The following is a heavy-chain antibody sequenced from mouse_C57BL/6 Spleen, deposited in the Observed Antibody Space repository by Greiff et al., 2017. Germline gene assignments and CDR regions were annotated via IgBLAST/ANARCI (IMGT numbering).Heavy chain of an antibody. Sequence: QVQLQQSGAELVKPGASVKISCKASGYAFSSYWMNWVKPRPGKGLEWIGQIYPGDGDTNYNGKFKGKATLTADNSSIQSYMQLRRLTSEDSAVYCCARRDGSSYWYFGVWGTGTTVTVSS. D-gene: IGHD1-1*01. CDR2: IYPGDGDT. CDR1: GYAFSSYW. V-gene: IGHV1-80*01. CDR3: ARRDGSSYWYFGV. J-gene: IGHJ1*03.